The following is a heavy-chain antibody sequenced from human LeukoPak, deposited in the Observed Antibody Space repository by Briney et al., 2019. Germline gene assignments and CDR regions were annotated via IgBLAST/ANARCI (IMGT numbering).Heavy chain of an antibody. Sequence: GGSLRLSCAASGFTFSNYAMYWVRQAPGKGLEWVAVISYDENNKYYTDSVKGRFTISRDNSKNTLYLQMNSLRAQDTAVYYCARSQWSDYWGQGTLVTVSS. J-gene: IGHJ4*02. CDR2: ISYDENNK. CDR3: ARSQWSDY. D-gene: IGHD2-8*01. V-gene: IGHV3-30-3*01. CDR1: GFTFSNYA.